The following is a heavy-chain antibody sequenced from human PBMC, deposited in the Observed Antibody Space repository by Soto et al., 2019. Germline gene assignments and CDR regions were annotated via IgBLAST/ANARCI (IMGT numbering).Heavy chain of an antibody. CDR2: IYYSGST. V-gene: IGHV4-61*01. D-gene: IGHD6-6*01. J-gene: IGHJ4*02. CDR1: GGSVSSGSYY. Sequence: PSETLSLTCNVSGGSVSSGSYYWSGIRQPPGKGLEWIVYIYYSGSTNYNPALKSRVTISVDTSKNQFSLKLSTVTASDTAVYYCARVKSIWGREYYFDYWGQGTLVTVSS. CDR3: ARVKSIWGREYYFDY.